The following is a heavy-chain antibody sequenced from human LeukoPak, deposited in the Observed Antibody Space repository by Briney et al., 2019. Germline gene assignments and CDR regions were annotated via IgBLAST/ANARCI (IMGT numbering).Heavy chain of an antibody. Sequence: GGSLRLSCAASGFTFSDHYMDWVRQAPGKGLEWVGRTRNKANSYTTEYAASVKGRFTISRDNAKNSLYLQMNSLRAEDTALYYCAKDIFYDSSGTNGVALDIWGQGTMVTVSS. CDR2: TRNKANSYTT. CDR3: AKDIFYDSSGTNGVALDI. V-gene: IGHV3-72*01. D-gene: IGHD3-22*01. J-gene: IGHJ3*02. CDR1: GFTFSDHY.